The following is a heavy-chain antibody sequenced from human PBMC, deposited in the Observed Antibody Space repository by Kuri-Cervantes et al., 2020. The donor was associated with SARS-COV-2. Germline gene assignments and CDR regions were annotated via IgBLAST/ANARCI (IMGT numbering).Heavy chain of an antibody. CDR3: ARDLHVVVAAMTYYYYYGMDV. V-gene: IGHV3-48*01. Sequence: GESLKISCAASGFTFSSYSMNWVRQAPGKGLEWVSYISSSSSTIYYADSVKGRFTISRDNAKNSLYLQMNSLRAEDTAVYYCARDLHVVVAAMTYYYYYGMDVWGQGTTVTVSS. J-gene: IGHJ6*02. CDR2: ISSSSSTI. CDR1: GFTFSSYS. D-gene: IGHD2-15*01.